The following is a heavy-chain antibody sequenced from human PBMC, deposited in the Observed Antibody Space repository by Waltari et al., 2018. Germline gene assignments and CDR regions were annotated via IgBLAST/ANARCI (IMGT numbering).Heavy chain of an antibody. CDR1: GFTFSSYG. V-gene: IGHV3-30*02. CDR3: AKDSSSSSEYFDL. CDR2: IRYDGSNK. Sequence: QVQLVESGGGVVQPGGSLRLSCAASGFTFSSYGMHWVRRAPGQGLEWVAFIRYDGSNKYYADSVKGRFTISRDNSKNTLYLQMNSLRAEDTAVYYCAKDSSSSSEYFDLWGRGTLVTVSS. J-gene: IGHJ2*01. D-gene: IGHD6-6*01.